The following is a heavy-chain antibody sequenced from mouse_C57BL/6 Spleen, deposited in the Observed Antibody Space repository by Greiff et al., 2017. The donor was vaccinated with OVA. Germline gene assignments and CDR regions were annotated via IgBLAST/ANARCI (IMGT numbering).Heavy chain of an antibody. V-gene: IGHV1-72*01. D-gene: IGHD2-4*01. J-gene: IGHJ1*03. CDR2: IDPNSGGT. CDR1: GYTFTSYW. Sequence: VQLQQPGAELVKPGASVKLSCKASGYTFTSYWMHWVKQRPGRGLEWIGRIDPNSGGTKYNEKFKSKATLTVDKPSSTAYMQLSSLTSEGSAVYYCAISIYYDYDEWYFDVWGTGTTVTVSS. CDR3: AISIYYDYDEWYFDV.